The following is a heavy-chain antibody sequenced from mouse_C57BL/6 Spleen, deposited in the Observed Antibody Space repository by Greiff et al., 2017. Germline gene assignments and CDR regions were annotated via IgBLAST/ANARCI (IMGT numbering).Heavy chain of an antibody. J-gene: IGHJ4*01. CDR1: GFTFTDYY. V-gene: IGHV7-3*01. CDR3: ARDMRTTVEDAMDY. Sequence: EVKLVESGGGLVQPGGSLSLSCAASGFTFTDYYMSWVRQPPGKALEWLGFIRNKANGYTTEYSASVKGRFTISRDNSQSILYLQMNALRAEDSATYYCARDMRTTVEDAMDYWGQGTSVTVSS. D-gene: IGHD1-1*01. CDR2: IRNKANGYTT.